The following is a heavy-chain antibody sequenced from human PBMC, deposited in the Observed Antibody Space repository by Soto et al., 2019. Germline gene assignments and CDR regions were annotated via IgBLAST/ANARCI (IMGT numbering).Heavy chain of an antibody. CDR2: ISGSGGST. CDR1: GFTFSSYA. J-gene: IGHJ4*02. Sequence: EVQLLESGGGLVQPGGSLRLSCAASGFTFSSYAMSWVRKATGKGLEWVSAISGSGGSTYYADSVKGRFTISRDNSKNTLYLQMNSLRAEDTAVYYCAKLSAVADYYFDYWGQGTLVTVSS. D-gene: IGHD6-19*01. CDR3: AKLSAVADYYFDY. V-gene: IGHV3-23*01.